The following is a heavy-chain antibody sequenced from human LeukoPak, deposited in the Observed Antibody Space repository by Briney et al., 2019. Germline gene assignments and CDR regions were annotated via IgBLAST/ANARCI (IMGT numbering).Heavy chain of an antibody. CDR3: ARSNGTYNWFDS. V-gene: IGHV3-23*01. J-gene: IGHJ5*01. CDR1: GFTFMNYA. D-gene: IGHD1-14*01. Sequence: GGSLRLSCATSGFTFMNYAMSWVRQAPGKGLEWVSGVSGSGGSTYYADSLKGRFTISRDNSKDTLYVQMNSLRAEDTAVYYCARSNGTYNWFDSWGQGTLVTVSS. CDR2: VSGSGGST.